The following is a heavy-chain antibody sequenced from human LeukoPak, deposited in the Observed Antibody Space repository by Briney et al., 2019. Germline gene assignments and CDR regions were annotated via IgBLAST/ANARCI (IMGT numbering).Heavy chain of an antibody. CDR2: INPRGGST. CDR3: ARPVRGVMIENAFDI. Sequence: ASVKVSCKASGYTFTSHFMHWVRQAPGQGLEWMGIINPRGGSTSYTQKFQGRVTMTRDTSTSTVYMELRSLRSDDTAVYYCARPVRGVMIENAFDIWGQGTMVTVSS. CDR1: GYTFTSHF. V-gene: IGHV1-46*01. J-gene: IGHJ3*02. D-gene: IGHD3-10*01.